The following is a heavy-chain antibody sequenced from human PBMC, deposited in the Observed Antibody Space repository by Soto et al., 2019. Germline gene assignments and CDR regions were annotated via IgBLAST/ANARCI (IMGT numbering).Heavy chain of an antibody. V-gene: IGHV3-23*01. CDR3: AKDQGNYDFWSGYLYYYYGMDV. Sequence: PSETLSLTCTVSGGSISSYYWSWIRQPPGKGLEWVSAISGSGGSTYYADSVKGRFTISRDNSKNTLYLQMNSLRAEDTAVYYCAKDQGNYDFWSGYLYYYYGMDVWGQGTTVTVSS. D-gene: IGHD3-3*01. CDR1: GGSISSYY. J-gene: IGHJ6*02. CDR2: ISGSGGST.